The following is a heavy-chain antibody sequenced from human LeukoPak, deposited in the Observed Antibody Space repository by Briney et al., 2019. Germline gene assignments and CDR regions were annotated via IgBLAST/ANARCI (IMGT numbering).Heavy chain of an antibody. CDR2: INPNSGGT. CDR1: GYTFTGYY. Sequence: ASVKVSCKASGYTFTGYYMHWVRQAPGQGLEWMGWINPNSGGTNYAQKFQGRVTMTRDTSISTAYMELSRLRSDDTAVYYCARVIPRIAAAGTGGFDYWGQGTLVTVSS. CDR3: ARVIPRIAAAGTGGFDY. V-gene: IGHV1-2*02. D-gene: IGHD6-13*01. J-gene: IGHJ4*02.